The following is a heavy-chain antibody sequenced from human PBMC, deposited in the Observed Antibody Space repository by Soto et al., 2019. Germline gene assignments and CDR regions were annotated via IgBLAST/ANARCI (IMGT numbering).Heavy chain of an antibody. J-gene: IGHJ2*01. CDR3: ARPSAFDGVVPYWYFDL. V-gene: IGHV5-51*01. CDR1: GYSFTSYW. Sequence: PGESLKISCKGSGYSFTSYWIGWVRQMPGKGLEWMGIIYPGDSDTRYSPSFQGQVTISADKSISTAYLQWSSLKASDTAMYYWARPSAFDGVVPYWYFDLWGRGTLVTVSS. D-gene: IGHD3-3*01. CDR2: IYPGDSDT.